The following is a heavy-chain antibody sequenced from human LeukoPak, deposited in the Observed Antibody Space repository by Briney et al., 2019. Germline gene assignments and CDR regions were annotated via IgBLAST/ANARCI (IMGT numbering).Heavy chain of an antibody. Sequence: GGSLRLSCVASGFNFNEYYMSWIRQAPGKGLEWVSYIGSTTYYADSVKGRFTFSRDNSKDTLYLQMNSLRAEDTAVYYCAKEEGYYYDSGGYYVEYFQHWGQGTLVTVSS. CDR2: IGSTT. J-gene: IGHJ1*01. CDR1: GFNFNEYY. V-gene: IGHV3-11*01. D-gene: IGHD3-22*01. CDR3: AKEEGYYYDSGGYYVEYFQH.